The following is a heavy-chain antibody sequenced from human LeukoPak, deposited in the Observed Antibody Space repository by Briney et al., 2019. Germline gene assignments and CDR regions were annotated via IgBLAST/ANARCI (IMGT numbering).Heavy chain of an antibody. CDR1: GFTVSSNF. Sequence: QTGGSLRLSCAASGFTVSSNFMSWVRQAPGKGLEWVSVIYSGGSTYYADSVRGRFTISRDYSKNTLYLQMNSLRAEDTAVYFCARCGYFYDASVNIFDIWGQGTMVTVSS. CDR2: IYSGGST. CDR3: ARCGYFYDASVNIFDI. J-gene: IGHJ3*02. V-gene: IGHV3-66*01. D-gene: IGHD3-22*01.